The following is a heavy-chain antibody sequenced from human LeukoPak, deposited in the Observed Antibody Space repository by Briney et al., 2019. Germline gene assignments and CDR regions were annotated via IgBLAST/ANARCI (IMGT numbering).Heavy chain of an antibody. V-gene: IGHV1-18*04. CDR2: ISAYNGNT. Sequence: ASVKVSCKASGYSFTYHYMHWVRQAPGQGLEWMGWISAYNGNTNYAQKLQGRVTMTTDTSTSTAYMELRSLRSDDTAVYYCARASGSYYNRLGYWGQGTLVTVSS. D-gene: IGHD3-10*01. CDR1: GYSFTYHY. J-gene: IGHJ4*02. CDR3: ARASGSYYNRLGY.